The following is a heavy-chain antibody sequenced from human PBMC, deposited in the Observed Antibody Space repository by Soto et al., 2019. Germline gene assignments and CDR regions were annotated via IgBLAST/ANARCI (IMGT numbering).Heavy chain of an antibody. V-gene: IGHV3-33*06. D-gene: IGHD3-10*01. CDR2: LSYDGTNE. CDR3: AKWFGEPYYYYFYMDV. Sequence: QVQLVESGGGVVQPGRSLRLSCAASGFTFSDYGMHWVRQAPGKGLEWVAVLSYDGTNEFYGDYVKGRFTISRDNSKNTLYLQMNSLRVEDTAVYYCAKWFGEPYYYYFYMDVWGKGTTVTVSS. J-gene: IGHJ6*03. CDR1: GFTFSDYG.